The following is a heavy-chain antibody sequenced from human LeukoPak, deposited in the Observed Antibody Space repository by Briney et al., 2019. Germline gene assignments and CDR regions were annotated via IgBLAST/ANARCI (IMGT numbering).Heavy chain of an antibody. J-gene: IGHJ5*02. D-gene: IGHD1-1*01. Sequence: SEALSLTCTVSGGSISSSSHSWGWIRQPPGKGLEWTGTIYYTGRTYYNPSLESRLTISVDTSKNQFSLKLTSVTAADTAIYYCAQSLGSGNWIGNWFDPWGQGTLVTVSS. CDR2: IYYTGRT. V-gene: IGHV4-39*01. CDR1: GGSISSSSHS. CDR3: AQSLGSGNWIGNWFDP.